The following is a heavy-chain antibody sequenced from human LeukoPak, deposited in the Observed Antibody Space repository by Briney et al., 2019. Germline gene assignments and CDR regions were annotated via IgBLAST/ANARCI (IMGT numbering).Heavy chain of an antibody. Sequence: GGSLRLSCAASGFIFTNYFMSWVRQAPGKGLEWVASIKHDGSEKYYVDSVRGRFTISRDNTMNSLYLQMSSLRAEDTAVYYCGRSVAAPADYWGQGTLVIVSS. CDR1: GFIFTNYF. J-gene: IGHJ4*02. CDR3: GRSVAAPADY. CDR2: IKHDGSEK. D-gene: IGHD6-6*01. V-gene: IGHV3-7*03.